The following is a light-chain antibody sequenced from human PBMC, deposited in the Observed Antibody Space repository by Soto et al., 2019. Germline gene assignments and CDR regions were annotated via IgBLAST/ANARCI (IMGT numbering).Light chain of an antibody. V-gene: IGKV3-20*01. J-gene: IGKJ4*01. Sequence: EIVLTQSPGTLSLSPGERATLSCRASQTVSSSYLARYQQKPGQAPRLLIYGASSRATGIPDRFSGSGSGTDFTLTISRLEPEDFAVYYCQQYASSLLTFGGGTKVEIK. CDR2: GAS. CDR1: QTVSSSY. CDR3: QQYASSLLT.